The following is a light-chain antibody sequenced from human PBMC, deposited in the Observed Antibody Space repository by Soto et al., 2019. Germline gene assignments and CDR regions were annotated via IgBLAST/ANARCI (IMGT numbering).Light chain of an antibody. J-gene: IGKJ1*01. CDR1: QSISSY. V-gene: IGKV1-39*01. CDR3: QQSYSTPPWT. CDR2: AAS. Sequence: DIQMTQSPSSLSASVGDRVTITCRASQSISSYLNWYQQKPGKAPKHLGYAASRLLCGVPSRFSGSGSGTDFSLTISSLQPEDFATYDCQQSYSTPPWTFSQGTKVEIK.